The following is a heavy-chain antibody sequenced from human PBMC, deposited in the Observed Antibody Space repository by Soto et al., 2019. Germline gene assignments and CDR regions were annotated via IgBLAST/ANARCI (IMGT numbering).Heavy chain of an antibody. D-gene: IGHD1-26*01. V-gene: IGHV3-11*01. CDR1: GFTFSDYY. CDR3: AKEGVGALYGMDG. CDR2: ISSSGDTI. Sequence: QVQLVESGGGLVKPGGSPRLSCAASGFTFSDYYMYWVRQAPGKGLEWVSHISSSGDTIYYADSVKGRFTISRDNATNSLYLQMNCLRAEGAAVYYCAKEGVGALYGMDGWGQGTTVTVSS. J-gene: IGHJ6*02.